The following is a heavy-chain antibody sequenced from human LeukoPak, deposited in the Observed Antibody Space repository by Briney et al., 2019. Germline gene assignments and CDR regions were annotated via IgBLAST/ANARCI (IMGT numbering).Heavy chain of an antibody. CDR1: GYTLTSYD. J-gene: IGHJ4*02. V-gene: IGHV1-8*03. D-gene: IGHD3-3*01. CDR2: MNPNSGNT. CDR3: ARGYPPAESGYEFDY. Sequence: VASVKVSCKASGYTLTSYDINWVRQATGQGLEWMGWMNPNSGNTGYAQKFQGRVTITRNTSISTAYMELSSLRSEDTAVYYCARGYPPAESGYEFDYWGQGTLVTVSS.